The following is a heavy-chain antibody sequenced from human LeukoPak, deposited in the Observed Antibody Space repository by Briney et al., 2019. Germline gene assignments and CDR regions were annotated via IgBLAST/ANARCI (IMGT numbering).Heavy chain of an antibody. CDR3: ARDKGAGYSYGFNDAFDI. Sequence: GGSLRLSCAASGFTVSSNYMSWVRQAPGKGLEWVSVIYSGDTTYYADSVKGRFTISRDNSKNTLYLQMNSLRAEDTAVYYCARDKGAGYSYGFNDAFDIWGQGTMVTVSS. J-gene: IGHJ3*02. V-gene: IGHV3-53*01. CDR1: GFTVSSNY. CDR2: IYSGDTT. D-gene: IGHD5-18*01.